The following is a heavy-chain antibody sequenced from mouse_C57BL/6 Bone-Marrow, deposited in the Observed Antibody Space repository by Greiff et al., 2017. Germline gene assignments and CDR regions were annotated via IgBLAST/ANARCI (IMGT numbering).Heavy chain of an antibody. D-gene: IGHD1-1*01. CDR3: ARWGVVATDYFDY. CDR1: GYTFTSYW. V-gene: IGHV1-55*01. CDR2: IYPGSGST. J-gene: IGHJ2*01. Sequence: QLQQPGAELVKPGASVKMSCKASGYTFTSYWITWVKQRPGQGLEWIGDIYPGSGSTNYNEKFKSKATLTVDTSSSTAYMQLSSLTSEDSAVYYCARWGVVATDYFDYWDQGTTLTVSS.